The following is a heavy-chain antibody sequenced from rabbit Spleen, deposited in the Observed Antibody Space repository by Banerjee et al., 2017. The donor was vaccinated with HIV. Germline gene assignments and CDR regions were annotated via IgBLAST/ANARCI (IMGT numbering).Heavy chain of an antibody. Sequence: QEQLEESGGGLVQPEGSLTLTCTASGFSFSFNYYMCWVRQAPGKGLEWISCIAGSSSDFIYSATWAKGRFTCSKTSSTTVTLQMTSLTVADTATYFCARDSGTSFSSYGMDLWGQGTLVTVS. CDR1: GFSFSFNYY. V-gene: IGHV1S45*01. CDR3: ARDSGTSFSSYGMDL. CDR2: IAGSSSDFI. D-gene: IGHD8-1*01. J-gene: IGHJ6*01.